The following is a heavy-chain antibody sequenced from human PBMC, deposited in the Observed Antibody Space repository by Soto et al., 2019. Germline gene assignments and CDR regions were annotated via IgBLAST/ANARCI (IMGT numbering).Heavy chain of an antibody. CDR1: GFTFSSYS. D-gene: IGHD6-19*01. CDR2: ISSSSSTI. J-gene: IGHJ1*01. Sequence: EVQLVESGGGLVQPGGSLRLSCAASGFTFSSYSMNWVGQAPGKGLEWVSYISSSSSTIYYADSVKGRFTISRDNAKNSLYLQMKGLRAEDTAVYYCARVVYGWHPEYFQHWGQGTLVTVSS. CDR3: ARVVYGWHPEYFQH. V-gene: IGHV3-48*01.